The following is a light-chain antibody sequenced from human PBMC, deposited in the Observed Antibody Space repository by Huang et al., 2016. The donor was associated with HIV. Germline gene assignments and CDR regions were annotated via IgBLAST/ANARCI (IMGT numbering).Light chain of an antibody. CDR1: QSISSW. CDR2: KAS. Sequence: DIQMTQSPSTLSASVGDRVTITCRASQSISSWLAWYQQKPGKAPKLLIYKASNLESGVPSRLSGSGSGTEFTLTISSLRPDDFATYYCQQYNSYPLTFGGGTKVQIK. V-gene: IGKV1-5*03. J-gene: IGKJ4*01. CDR3: QQYNSYPLT.